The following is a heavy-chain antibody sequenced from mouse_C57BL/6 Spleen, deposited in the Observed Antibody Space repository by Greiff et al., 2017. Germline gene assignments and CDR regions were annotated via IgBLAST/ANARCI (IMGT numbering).Heavy chain of an antibody. V-gene: IGHV5-4*03. CDR1: GFTFSSYA. CDR3: ARGYGYAMDY. CDR2: ISDGGSYT. J-gene: IGHJ4*01. Sequence: DVMLVESGGGLVKPGGSLKLSCAASGFTFSSYAMSWVRQTPEKRLEWVATISDGGSYTYYPDNVKGRFTISRDNAKNNLYLQMSHLKSEDTAMYYCARGYGYAMDYWGQGTSVTVSS. D-gene: IGHD2-2*01.